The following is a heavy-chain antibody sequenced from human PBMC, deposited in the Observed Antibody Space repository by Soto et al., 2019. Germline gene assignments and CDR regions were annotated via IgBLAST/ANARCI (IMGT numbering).Heavy chain of an antibody. CDR2: INSDGSST. J-gene: IGHJ4*02. V-gene: IGHV3-74*01. Sequence: PGGSLRLSCAASGFTFSNYAMSWVRQAPGKGLEWVSRINSDGSSTSYADSVKGRFTISRDNAKNTLYLQMNSLRAEDTAVYYCAIRASYYDSSGYFDYWGQGTLVTVSS. D-gene: IGHD3-22*01. CDR3: AIRASYYDSSGYFDY. CDR1: GFTFSNYA.